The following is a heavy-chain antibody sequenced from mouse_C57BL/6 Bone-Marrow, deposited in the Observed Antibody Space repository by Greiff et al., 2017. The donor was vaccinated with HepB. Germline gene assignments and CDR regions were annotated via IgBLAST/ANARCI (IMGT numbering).Heavy chain of an antibody. CDR1: GYAFSSYW. J-gene: IGHJ4*01. V-gene: IGHV1-80*01. CDR2: IYPGDGDT. CDR3: ARKGIYYGAMDY. Sequence: VQLQQSGAELVKPGASVKISCKASGYAFSSYWMNWVKQRPGKGLEWIGQIYPGDGDTNYNGKFKGKATLTADTSSSTAYMQLSSLSAEDSAVYFCARKGIYYGAMDYWGQGTSVTVSS. D-gene: IGHD2-1*01.